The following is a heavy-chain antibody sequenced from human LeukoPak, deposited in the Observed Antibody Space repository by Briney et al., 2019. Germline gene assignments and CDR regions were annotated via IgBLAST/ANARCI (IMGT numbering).Heavy chain of an antibody. Sequence: PGGSLRLSCAASGFTFSSYSMNWVRQAPGKGLEWVSFISGSSTYIYYADSVKGRFTISRDNAKNSLYLQMNSLRAEDTAVYYCARLGGYYDDYWGQGTLVTVSS. CDR3: ARLGGYYDDY. J-gene: IGHJ4*02. CDR1: GFTFSSYS. CDR2: ISGSSTYI. D-gene: IGHD3-22*01. V-gene: IGHV3-21*01.